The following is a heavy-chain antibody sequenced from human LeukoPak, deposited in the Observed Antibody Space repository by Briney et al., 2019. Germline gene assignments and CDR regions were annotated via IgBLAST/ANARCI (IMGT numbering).Heavy chain of an antibody. V-gene: IGHV4-4*02. CDR1: GGSIASNNW. J-gene: IGHJ4*02. CDR3: ARIVGTTGVAYFDY. Sequence: PSGTLSVTCAVSGGSIASNNWWSWVRQPPGKGLEWIGEIYHSGSTNYNPSLQSRVTISVDRSKNQFSLKLSSVTAADTAVYYCARIVGTTGVAYFDYWGQGTLVTVSS. D-gene: IGHD1-26*01. CDR2: IYHSGST.